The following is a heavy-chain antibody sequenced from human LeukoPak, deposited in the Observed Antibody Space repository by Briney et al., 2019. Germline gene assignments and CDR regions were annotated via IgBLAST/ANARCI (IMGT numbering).Heavy chain of an antibody. Sequence: GGSLRLSCAASEFTFDNYAMSWVRQAPGKGLEWVSVISGSGYYSYYADSVKGRFTVSRDNSKTTLYLQMNSLRAEDTAVYYCAKDNGGNSGHFDYWGQGTLVTVSS. D-gene: IGHD4-23*01. CDR2: ISGSGYYS. CDR1: EFTFDNYA. CDR3: AKDNGGNSGHFDY. J-gene: IGHJ4*02. V-gene: IGHV3-23*01.